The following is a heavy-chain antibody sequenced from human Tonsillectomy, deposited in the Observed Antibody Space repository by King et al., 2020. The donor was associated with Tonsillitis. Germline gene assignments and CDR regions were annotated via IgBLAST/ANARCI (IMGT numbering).Heavy chain of an antibody. Sequence: VQLVESGAEVKKPGSSVKVSCKASGGTFRSYVITWVRQAPGQGLEWMGGVIPIFGTANYSQKFPGRVTITADESPRTAYMELSSLRSEVTAVYYCARYHSSEDYWGQGTLVTVSS. CDR3: ARYHSSEDY. D-gene: IGHD6-13*01. V-gene: IGHV1-69*01. CDR2: VIPIFGTA. CDR1: GGTFRSYV. J-gene: IGHJ4*02.